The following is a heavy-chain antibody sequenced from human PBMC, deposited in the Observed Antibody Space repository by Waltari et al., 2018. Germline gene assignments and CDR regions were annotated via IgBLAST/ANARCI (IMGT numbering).Heavy chain of an antibody. V-gene: IGHV1-2*02. CDR3: ARDTSPLYYDSAGLDAFDS. CDR2: INPNRGDT. Sequence: QVQLVQSGTEVKKPGASVKVSCEASGYTFTAFYMHWVRQTPGHGLEWMGWINPNRGDTKFAEKFKGRVTMTRDTSISTAYIELSRLQSDDTAVYYCARDTSPLYYDSAGLDAFDSWGQGTLVTVSS. J-gene: IGHJ3*02. CDR1: GYTFTAFY. D-gene: IGHD3-22*01.